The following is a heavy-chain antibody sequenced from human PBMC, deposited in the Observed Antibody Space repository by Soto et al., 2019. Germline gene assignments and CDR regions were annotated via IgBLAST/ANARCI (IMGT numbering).Heavy chain of an antibody. V-gene: IGHV4-30-2*01. CDR1: GGSICSGGYS. D-gene: IGHD3-16*01. CDR3: ARGPPFH. Sequence: QLQLQESGSGLVKPSQTLSLTCVVSGGSICSGGYSRSCIRQPPGNGLEWIGYIYHSGSTYYNPSHKSRVTISVDRSTNQFSLKLSSVTAADTAVYYCARGPPFHWGQGTLVTVSS. CDR2: IYHSGST. J-gene: IGHJ4*02.